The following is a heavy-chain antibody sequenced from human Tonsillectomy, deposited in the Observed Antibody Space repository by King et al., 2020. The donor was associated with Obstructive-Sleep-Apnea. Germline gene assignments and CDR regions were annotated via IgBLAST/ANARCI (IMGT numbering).Heavy chain of an antibody. CDR2: IYYSGNT. D-gene: IGHD3-22*01. CDR1: GGSISSHY. Sequence: HVQLQESGPGLVKPSETLSLTCTVSGGSISSHYWSGIRQPPGKELECIGHIYYSGNTNHNPSLKSRVTISIDTSKNQFSLKLSSVIAADTAVYYCARHLYSSGYSAAFDIWGQGTMVTVSS. V-gene: IGHV4-59*08. CDR3: ARHLYSSGYSAAFDI. J-gene: IGHJ3*02.